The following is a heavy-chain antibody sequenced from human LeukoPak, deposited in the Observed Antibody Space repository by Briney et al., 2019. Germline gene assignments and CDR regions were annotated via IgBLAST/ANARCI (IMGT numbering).Heavy chain of an antibody. V-gene: IGHV4-61*01. D-gene: IGHD6-25*01. CDR3: ARDSLLRGSGWDYWYFDL. CDR1: GGSVSNGNYY. Sequence: PSETLSLTCTVSGGSVSNGNYYWSWIRQPPGKGLEWIGNMHYSGSTNYNPSPKSRVTISVDTSMNQLSLLLTSATAADTAVYYCARDSLLRGSGWDYWYFDLWGRGTLVTVSS. CDR2: MHYSGST. J-gene: IGHJ2*01.